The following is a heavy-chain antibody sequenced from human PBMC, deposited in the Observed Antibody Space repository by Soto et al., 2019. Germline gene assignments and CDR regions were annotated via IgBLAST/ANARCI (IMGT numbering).Heavy chain of an antibody. V-gene: IGHV4-39*07. CDR2: IYYTGTT. CDR1: GGSISSSSYY. Sequence: SETLSLTCTVSGGSISSSSYYWGWIRQPPGKGLGWIGKIYYTGTTNYNPSLNSRVTISVDTPKNQFSLNLTPVTAADTAVYYCARVISSRDEYFDYWGQGTVVTV. CDR3: ARVISSRDEYFDY. J-gene: IGHJ4*02. D-gene: IGHD2-2*01.